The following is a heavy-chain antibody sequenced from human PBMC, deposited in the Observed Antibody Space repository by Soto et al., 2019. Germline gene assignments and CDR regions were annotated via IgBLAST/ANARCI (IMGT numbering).Heavy chain of an antibody. CDR2: IYYSGST. D-gene: IGHD3-10*01. J-gene: IGHJ6*02. CDR3: ARDRGVYGMDV. V-gene: IGHV4-61*01. CDR1: GGSVSSGSYY. Sequence: KASETLSLTCTVSGGSVSSGSYYWSWIRQPPGKGLEWIGYIYYSGSTNYNPSLKSRVTISVDTSKNQFSLKLSSVTAADTAVYYCARDRGVYGMDVWGLGTTVTVSS.